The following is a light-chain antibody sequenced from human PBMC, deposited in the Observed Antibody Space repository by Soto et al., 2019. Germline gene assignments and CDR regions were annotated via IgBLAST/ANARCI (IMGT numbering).Light chain of an antibody. CDR3: QQSYSPLWT. CDR2: AVS. CDR1: QSISNY. V-gene: IGKV1-39*01. J-gene: IGKJ1*01. Sequence: DIQMTQSPSSLSASVGDRVTITCRASQSISNYLNWYQHKAGKAPKVLIYAVSSLQRGVPSRFSGSGSGTDFTLIISSLQPEDFATYYCQQSYSPLWTFGQGTKVDIK.